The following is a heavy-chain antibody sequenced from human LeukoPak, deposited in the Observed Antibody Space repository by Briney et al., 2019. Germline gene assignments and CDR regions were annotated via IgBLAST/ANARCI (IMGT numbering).Heavy chain of an antibody. CDR2: IYTSGST. V-gene: IGHV4-4*07. J-gene: IGHJ4*02. D-gene: IGHD5/OR15-5a*01. Sequence: SETLSLTRTVSGGSISSYYWSWIRQPAGKGLEWIGRIYTSGSTNYNPSLKSRVTMSVDTSKNQFPLKLSSVTAADTAVYYCARGVWHGPRSYFDYWGQGTLVTVSS. CDR1: GGSISSYY. CDR3: ARGVWHGPRSYFDY.